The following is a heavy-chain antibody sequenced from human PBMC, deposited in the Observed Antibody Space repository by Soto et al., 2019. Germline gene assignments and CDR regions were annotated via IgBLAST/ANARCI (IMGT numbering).Heavy chain of an antibody. CDR3: AKSQEIGTHFFDS. J-gene: IGHJ4*02. CDR1: GFTFSSYG. Sequence: PGGSLRLSCAASGFTFSSYGMHWVRQAPGKGLEWVAVISYDGSNKYYAVSVKGRFTISRDNAKNSLSLQMNSLRAGDMAVYFCAKSQEIGTHFFDSWGQGTQVTVSS. CDR2: ISYDGSNK. D-gene: IGHD6-13*01. V-gene: IGHV3-30*18.